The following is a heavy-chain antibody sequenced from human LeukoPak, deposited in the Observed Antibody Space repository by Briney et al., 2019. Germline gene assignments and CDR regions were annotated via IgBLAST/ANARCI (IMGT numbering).Heavy chain of an antibody. Sequence: SETLSLTCTVSGGSISRYYWSWIRQPPGKGLEWVGYIYNSGTTKYNPSLKSRATISIDPSKSQFSPNLSSLTSADTAAYYCARRVRGPQLDEYVAYSFDHWGQGTLVTDSS. CDR1: GGSISRYY. CDR2: IYNSGTT. CDR3: ARRVRGPQLDEYVAYSFDH. J-gene: IGHJ4*02. D-gene: IGHD3/OR15-3a*01. V-gene: IGHV4-4*09.